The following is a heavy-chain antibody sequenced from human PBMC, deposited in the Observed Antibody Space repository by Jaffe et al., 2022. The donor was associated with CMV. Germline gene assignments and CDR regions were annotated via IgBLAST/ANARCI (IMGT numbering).Heavy chain of an antibody. D-gene: IGHD3-22*01. CDR3: ARARWEYYYDSSGYYPNWFDP. CDR2: IYYSGST. V-gene: IGHV4-39*01. CDR1: GGSISSSSYY. Sequence: QLQLQESGPGLVKPSETLSLTCTVSGGSISSSSYYWGWIRQPPGKGLEWIGSIYYSGSTYYNPSLKSRVTISVDTSKNQFSLKLSSVTAADTAVYYCARARWEYYYDSSGYYPNWFDPWGQGTLVTVSS. J-gene: IGHJ5*02.